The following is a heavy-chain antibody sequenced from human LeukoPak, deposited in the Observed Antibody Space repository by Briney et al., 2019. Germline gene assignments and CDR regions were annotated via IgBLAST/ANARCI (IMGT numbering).Heavy chain of an antibody. D-gene: IGHD5-12*01. CDR3: ARKRGYSGYEYGD. CDR2: IIPIFGTA. V-gene: IGHV1-69*01. CDR1: GGTFISYA. J-gene: IGHJ4*02. Sequence: RASVTVSFKASGGTFISYAISWVRQAPGQGLEWMGGIIPIFGTANYAQKFQGRGTITADEYKSKAYMELSSLRSEDTAVYYCARKRGYSGYEYGDWGQGTLVTVAS.